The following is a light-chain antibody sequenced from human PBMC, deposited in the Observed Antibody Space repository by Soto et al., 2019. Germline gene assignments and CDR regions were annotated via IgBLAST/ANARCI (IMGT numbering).Light chain of an antibody. J-gene: IGKJ1*01. CDR2: AAS. Sequence: DIRMTQSPSSQSASVGDRITITCRASLSISSSLNWYQQKPGKAPRLLIYAASRLQSGAPSRFSGSESETDFTLTITSLHPEDFATYYWQQSYITPRTFGQGTKVDIK. V-gene: IGKV1-39*01. CDR1: LSISSS. CDR3: QQSYITPRT.